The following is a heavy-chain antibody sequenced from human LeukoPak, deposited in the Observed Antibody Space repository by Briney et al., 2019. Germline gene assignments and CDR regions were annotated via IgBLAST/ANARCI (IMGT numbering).Heavy chain of an antibody. V-gene: IGHV1-18*01. D-gene: IGHD6-19*01. Sequence: ASVKVSCKASGYTSTSYGISWVRQAPGQGLEWMGWISAYNGNTNYAQKLQGRVTMTTDTSTSTAYMELRGLRSDDTAVYYCARDDPFPVAGTIDYWGQGTLVTVSS. J-gene: IGHJ4*02. CDR2: ISAYNGNT. CDR1: GYTSTSYG. CDR3: ARDDPFPVAGTIDY.